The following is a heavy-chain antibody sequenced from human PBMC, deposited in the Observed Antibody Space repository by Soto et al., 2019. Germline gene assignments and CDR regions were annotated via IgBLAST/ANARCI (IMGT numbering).Heavy chain of an antibody. CDR1: GFTFSSYG. CDR2: IWLDGSNK. J-gene: IGHJ3*02. CDR3: ARVTGVYSSGWPDAFDI. Sequence: QVQLVESGGGVVQPGRSLRLSCAASGFTFSSYGMHWVRQAPGKGLEWVAVIWLDGSNKYYADSVKGRFTISRDNSKNTLYLQMNSLRAEDTAVYYCARVTGVYSSGWPDAFDIWGQGTMVTVSS. D-gene: IGHD6-19*01. V-gene: IGHV3-33*01.